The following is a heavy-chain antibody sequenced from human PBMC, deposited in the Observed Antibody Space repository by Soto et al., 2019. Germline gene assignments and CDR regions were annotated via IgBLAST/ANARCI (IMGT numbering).Heavy chain of an antibody. CDR3: VRGGYPHRHETLEY. D-gene: IGHD2-15*01. V-gene: IGHV4-31*02. Sequence: SETLSLTCTFSGDSMTSDNFHCTWIRQLPGKGLEWIGYIYNNGRTYYNPSLKSRLSISVDTSKSHFSLSLTSVTAADTALYYCVRGGYPHRHETLEYLGQGTQVNLSS. CDR2: IYNNGRT. J-gene: IGHJ4*02. CDR1: GDSMTSDNFH.